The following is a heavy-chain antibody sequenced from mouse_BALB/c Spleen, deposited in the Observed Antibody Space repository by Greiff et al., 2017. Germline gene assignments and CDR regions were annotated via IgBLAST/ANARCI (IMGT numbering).Heavy chain of an antibody. Sequence: VQLQQSGAELVRSGASVKLSCTASGFNIKDYYMHWVKQRPEQGLEWIGWIDPENGDTEYAPKFQGKATMTADTSSNTAYLQLSSLTSEDTAVYYYNAGYDGRPSMDYWGQGTSVTVSS. D-gene: IGHD2-2*01. CDR3: NAGYDGRPSMDY. CDR1: GFNIKDYY. V-gene: IGHV14-4*02. CDR2: IDPENGDT. J-gene: IGHJ4*01.